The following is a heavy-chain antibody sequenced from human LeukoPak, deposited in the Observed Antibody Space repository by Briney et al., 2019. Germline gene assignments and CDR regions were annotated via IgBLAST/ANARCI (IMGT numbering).Heavy chain of an antibody. CDR2: INTEGSST. V-gene: IGHV3-74*01. Sequence: GGSLRLPCAVSGFTLSSYWMLWVRQAPGKGLVWVSRINTEGSSTTYAHSVKGRFTISRDNAKNTLYLQMNSLSAEDTAVYYCARGYSSSYRIDYRGQGTLVTVSS. CDR3: ARGYSSSYRIDY. CDR1: GFTLSSYW. D-gene: IGHD6-6*01. J-gene: IGHJ4*02.